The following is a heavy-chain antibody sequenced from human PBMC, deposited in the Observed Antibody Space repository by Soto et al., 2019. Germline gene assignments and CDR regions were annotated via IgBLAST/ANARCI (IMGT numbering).Heavy chain of an antibody. V-gene: IGHV3-30*04. CDR2: ISSDGMNT. J-gene: IGHJ4*01. D-gene: IGHD4-17*01. CDR3: ARDFGTTTVIIPGY. Sequence: GGSLRLSCVASGFTFSSHAMHWVRQAPGRGLEWVAVISSDGMNTLYADSVKGRFTISRDNSKNTLYLQMNSLRAEDTALYYCARDFGTTTVIIPGYWGHGTLVTVSS. CDR1: GFTFSSHA.